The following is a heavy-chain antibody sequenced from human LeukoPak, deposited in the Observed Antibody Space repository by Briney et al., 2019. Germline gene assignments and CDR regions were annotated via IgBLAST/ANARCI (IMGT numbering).Heavy chain of an antibody. CDR3: AKDQAVAGIDY. J-gene: IGHJ4*02. D-gene: IGHD6-19*01. CDR1: GFTFSSYE. V-gene: IGHV3-15*01. CDR2: IKSKTDGGTT. Sequence: GGSLRLSCAASGFTFSSYEMNWVRQAPGKGLEWVGRIKSKTDGGTTDYAAPVKGRFTISRDDSKNTLYLQMNSLRAEDTAVYYCAKDQAVAGIDYWGQGTLVTVSS.